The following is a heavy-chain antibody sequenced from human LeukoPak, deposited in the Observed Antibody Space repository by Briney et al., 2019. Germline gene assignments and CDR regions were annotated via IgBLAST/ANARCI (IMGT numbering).Heavy chain of an antibody. Sequence: GGSLRLSCAASGFTFSSYDIHWVRQAPGKGLEWVAFIRYDGSNKYYADSVRGRFTISRDNSKNTLYLQMNSLRAEDTAVYYCAREAEGRFLETYYYYMDVWGKGTTVTVSS. J-gene: IGHJ6*03. D-gene: IGHD3-3*01. CDR1: GFTFSSYD. V-gene: IGHV3-30*02. CDR3: AREAEGRFLETYYYYMDV. CDR2: IRYDGSNK.